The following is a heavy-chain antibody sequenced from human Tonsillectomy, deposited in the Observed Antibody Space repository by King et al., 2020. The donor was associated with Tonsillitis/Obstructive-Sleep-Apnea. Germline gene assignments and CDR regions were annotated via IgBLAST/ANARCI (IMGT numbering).Heavy chain of an antibody. J-gene: IGHJ4*02. V-gene: IGHV1-18*01. CDR3: VRVPVIVVVPAAMTRFDS. D-gene: IGHD2-2*01. CDR1: GYIFISNG. Sequence: QLVQSGAEVKKPGASVKVSCKTSGYIFISNGLSWVRQAPGQGLEWMGYISAYNGNTNYAQKFQDRVTLTTDTSTSTAYMELRSLRSDDTAVSYCVRVPVIVVVPAAMTRFDSWGQGTLVTVSS. CDR2: ISAYNGNT.